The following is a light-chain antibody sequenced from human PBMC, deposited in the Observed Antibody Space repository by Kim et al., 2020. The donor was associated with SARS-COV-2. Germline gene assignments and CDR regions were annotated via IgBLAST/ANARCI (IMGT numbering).Light chain of an antibody. CDR2: DAS. J-gene: IGKJ4*01. CDR1: QSVSSY. V-gene: IGKV3-11*01. Sequence: EIVLTQSPATRSLSPGERATLSCRASQSVSSYLAWYEQKPGQAPRLVIHDASNRATGIPARFSGSGSGTDFTLTISSLEPEDFAVYYCQQRSNWLTFGGGTKVDIK. CDR3: QQRSNWLT.